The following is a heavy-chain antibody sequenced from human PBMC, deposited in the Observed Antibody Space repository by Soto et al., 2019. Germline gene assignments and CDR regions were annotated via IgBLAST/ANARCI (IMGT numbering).Heavy chain of an antibody. CDR2: IYYSGST. CDR1: GGSISSGGYY. CDR3: ARVGVWFGHAFDI. V-gene: IGHV4-31*03. J-gene: IGHJ3*02. Sequence: SETLSLTCTVSGGSISSGGYYWSWIRQHPGKGLEWIGYIYYSGSTYYNPSLKSRVTISVDTSKNQFSLKLSSVTAADTAVYYCARVGVWFGHAFDIWGQGTMVTVSS. D-gene: IGHD3-10*01.